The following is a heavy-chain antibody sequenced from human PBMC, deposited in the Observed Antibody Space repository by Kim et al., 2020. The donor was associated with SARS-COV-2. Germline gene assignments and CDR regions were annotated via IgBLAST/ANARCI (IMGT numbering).Heavy chain of an antibody. CDR3: TTDPRGFSYGYYYGMDG. J-gene: IGHJ6*02. Sequence: GGSLRLSCAASGFTFTNAWMTWVLQAPGKGLEWVAHIRSKDDGGTTDYATPVKGRFTISRDDSTSTLYLQMNSLRADDTAVYYCTTDPRGFSYGYYYGMDGWGQGTTVTVSS. CDR1: GFTFTNAW. CDR2: IRSKDDGGTT. D-gene: IGHD3-16*01. V-gene: IGHV3-15*05.